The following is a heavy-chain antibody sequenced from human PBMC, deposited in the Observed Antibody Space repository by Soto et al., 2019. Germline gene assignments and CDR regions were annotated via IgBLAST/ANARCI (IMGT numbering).Heavy chain of an antibody. CDR1: GFSLSNARMG. V-gene: IGHV2-26*01. J-gene: IGHJ4*02. CDR2: IFSNDEK. CDR3: ARIRPPYYYDSSGYYDY. D-gene: IGHD3-22*01. Sequence: SGPTLVNPTETLTLTCTVSGFSLSNARMGVSWNRQPPGKALEWLAHIFSNDEKSYRKSLKSRLNISKDTSKNQVVLTMTNMDPVDTATYYCARIRPPYYYDSSGYYDYWGQGTLVTVSS.